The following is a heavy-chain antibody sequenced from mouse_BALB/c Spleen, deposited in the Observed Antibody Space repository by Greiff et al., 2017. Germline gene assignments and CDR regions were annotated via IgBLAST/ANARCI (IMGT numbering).Heavy chain of an antibody. J-gene: IGHJ4*01. Sequence: QVQLQQPEAELVKPGASVKLSCKASGYTFTSYWMHWVKQRPGQGLEWIGEINPSNGRTNYNEKFKSKATLTVDKSSSTAYMQLSSLTSEDSAVYYCARFTNYYGSSSYAMDYWGQGTSVTVSS. CDR3: ARFTNYYGSSSYAMDY. CDR2: INPSNGRT. V-gene: IGHV1S81*02. CDR1: GYTFTSYW. D-gene: IGHD1-1*01.